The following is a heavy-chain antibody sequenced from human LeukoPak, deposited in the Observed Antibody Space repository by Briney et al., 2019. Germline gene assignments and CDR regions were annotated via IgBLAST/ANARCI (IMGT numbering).Heavy chain of an antibody. CDR1: GGSINSGSYY. CDR3: ASSYSSIFYRFDP. V-gene: IGHV4-61*01. J-gene: IGHJ5*02. D-gene: IGHD6-13*01. CDR2: IYYRGSI. Sequence: SETLSLTCTVSGGSINSGSYYWSWIRQPPGKGLECIGIIYYRGSINYNPSLKGRFTMTLDTSKTQFYLKWTSVTAANTAVYYWASSYSSIFYRFDPWGQGTLVTVSS.